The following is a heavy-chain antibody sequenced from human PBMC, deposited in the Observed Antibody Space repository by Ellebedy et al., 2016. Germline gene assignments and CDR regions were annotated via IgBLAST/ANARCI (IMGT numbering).Heavy chain of an antibody. V-gene: IGHV3-23*01. Sequence: GGSLRLXXAVSGLPFSTFFMSWVRQAPGKGLEWVATISANGNKRDLADSVQGRFTISRDNFRNTLHLQMNNLRGEDTAVYYCARTSDSGRHVSRTYYFDYWGQGTLVTVSS. J-gene: IGHJ4*02. CDR3: ARTSDSGRHVSRTYYFDY. D-gene: IGHD5-12*01. CDR2: ISANGNKR. CDR1: GLPFSTFF.